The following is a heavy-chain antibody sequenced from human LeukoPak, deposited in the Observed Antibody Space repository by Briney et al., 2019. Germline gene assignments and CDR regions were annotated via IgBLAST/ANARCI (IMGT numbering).Heavy chain of an antibody. J-gene: IGHJ3*02. CDR1: GXTFSDYY. CDR2: VSSSSSYT. V-gene: IGHV3-11*06. Sequence: PGGSLRLSCAASGXTFSDYYMSWIRQAPGKGLEWVSYVSSSSSYTNYADSVKGRFTISRDNAKNSLYLQMNSLRAEDTAVYYCARVYCSSTSCPAAFDIWGQETMVTVSS. D-gene: IGHD2-2*01. CDR3: ARVYCSSTSCPAAFDI.